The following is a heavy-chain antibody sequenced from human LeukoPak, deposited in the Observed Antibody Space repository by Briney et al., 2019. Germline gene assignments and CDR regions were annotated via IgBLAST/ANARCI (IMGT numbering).Heavy chain of an antibody. CDR1: GFTFRTYW. D-gene: IGHD6-13*01. Sequence: GRSLRLACTASGFTFRTYWMNWVSQAPGKGLEWVSKINQDGDEKYYVGSVQGRFTISRDNANASVFLKLSSLRAEDTGVYYCARAEVEGSWSTFHYFYGMDVWGQGTTVTVSS. CDR3: ARAEVEGSWSTFHYFYGMDV. CDR2: INQDGDEK. J-gene: IGHJ6*02. V-gene: IGHV3-7*01.